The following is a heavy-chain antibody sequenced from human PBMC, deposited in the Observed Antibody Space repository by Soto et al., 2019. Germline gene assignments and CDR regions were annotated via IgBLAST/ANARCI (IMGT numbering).Heavy chain of an antibody. CDR3: ARDTVTSLYYDILTAYYYYYGMDD. CDR1: GYSISSGYY. Sequence: PSETLSLTCAVSGYSISSGYYWGWIRQPPGKGLEWIGSIYHSGSTYYNPSLKSRVTISVDTSKNQFSLKLSSVTAADTAVYYCARDTVTSLYYDILTAYYYYYGMDDWGQGTTVTVSS. V-gene: IGHV4-38-2*02. CDR2: IYHSGST. D-gene: IGHD3-9*01. J-gene: IGHJ6*02.